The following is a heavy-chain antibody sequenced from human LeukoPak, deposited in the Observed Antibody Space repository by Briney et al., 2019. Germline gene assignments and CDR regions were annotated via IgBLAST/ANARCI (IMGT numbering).Heavy chain of an antibody. CDR1: GGSISSGGYS. CDR2: IYHSGIT. D-gene: IGHD3-10*01. J-gene: IGHJ6*02. CDR3: ARGSGFYYGSGSPPTAVDV. Sequence: SGTLSLTCAVSGGSISSGGYSWSWIRQPPGKGLECIGYIYHSGITYSNPSLKSRVTISVDRSKNQFSLKLSSVTAADTAVYYCARGSGFYYGSGSPPTAVDVWGQGTTVTVSS. V-gene: IGHV4-30-2*01.